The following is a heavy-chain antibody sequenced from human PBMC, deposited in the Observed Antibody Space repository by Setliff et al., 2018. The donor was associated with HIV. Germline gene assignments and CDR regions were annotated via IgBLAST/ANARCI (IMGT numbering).Heavy chain of an antibody. CDR1: GGSLSSTTYY. CDR3: ERSGPVWFGEPPYYFDS. J-gene: IGHJ4*02. D-gene: IGHD3-10*01. V-gene: IGHV4-39*07. Sequence: PSETLSLTCTASGGSLSSTTYYWGWIRQPPGKGLEWIGIIDYSGNTYYNPSLKSRITISVDTSKNQFSLKLSSVTAADTAVYYCERSGPVWFGEPPYYFDSWGLGTLVTVSS. CDR2: IDYSGNT.